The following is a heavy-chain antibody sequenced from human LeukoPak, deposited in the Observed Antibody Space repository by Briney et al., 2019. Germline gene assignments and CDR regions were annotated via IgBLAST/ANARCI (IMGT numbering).Heavy chain of an antibody. CDR1: GGTFSSYA. V-gene: IGHV1-69*04. CDR3: VTYYYDSSGYYNFDY. CDR2: IIPILGIA. Sequence: ASVKVSCKASGGTFSSYAISWVRQAPGQGLEWMGRIIPILGIANYAQKFQGRVTITADKSTSTAYMELSSLRSEDTAVYYCVTYYYDSSGYYNFDYWGQGTLVTVSS. J-gene: IGHJ4*02. D-gene: IGHD3-22*01.